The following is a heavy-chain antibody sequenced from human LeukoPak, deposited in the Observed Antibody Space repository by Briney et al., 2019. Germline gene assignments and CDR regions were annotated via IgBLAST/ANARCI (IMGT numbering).Heavy chain of an antibody. CDR2: IRQDGNEK. J-gene: IGHJ4*02. V-gene: IGHV3-7*03. D-gene: IGHD2-21*01. CDR3: VRGCGRASCPYYFDF. Sequence: GGSLRLSCAASGFTFSSYWMSWVRQAPGKGLEWVATIRQDGNEKHYVDSVEGRFIISRDNGENSLDLQMSSLRVEDTAVYYCVRGCGRASCPYYFDFWGQGALVTVFS. CDR1: GFTFSSYW.